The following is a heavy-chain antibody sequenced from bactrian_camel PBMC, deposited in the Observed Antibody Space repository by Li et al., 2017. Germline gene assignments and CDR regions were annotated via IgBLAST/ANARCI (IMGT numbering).Heavy chain of an antibody. D-gene: IGHD6*01. CDR3: ATRLTYGSSWYPPEFAY. J-gene: IGHJ6*01. CDR2: IDGDLSKP. CDR1: GLTFSRYY. Sequence: HVQLVESGGGLVQPGQSLRLSCSASGLTFSRYYITWVRQAPGKGLEWVSSIAIDGDLSKPLYGDSVKGRFTISRGNTKNTLYLQMNSLKTEDTAVYYCATRLTYGSSWYPPEFAYWGQGTQVTVS. V-gene: IGHV3-2*01.